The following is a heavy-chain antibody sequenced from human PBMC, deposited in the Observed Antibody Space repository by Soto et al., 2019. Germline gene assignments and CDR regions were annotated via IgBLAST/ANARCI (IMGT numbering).Heavy chain of an antibody. D-gene: IGHD3-9*01. J-gene: IGHJ5*02. CDR1: GFTFSSYW. V-gene: IGHV3-74*01. CDR2: INSDGSST. Sequence: PGGSLRLSCAASGFTFSSYWMHWVRQAPGKGLVWVSRINSDGSSTSYADSVKGRFTISRDNAKNTLYLQMNSLRAEDTAVYYCARDPAYYDILTGYYTPIVLDPWGQGTLVTVSS. CDR3: ARDPAYYDILTGYYTPIVLDP.